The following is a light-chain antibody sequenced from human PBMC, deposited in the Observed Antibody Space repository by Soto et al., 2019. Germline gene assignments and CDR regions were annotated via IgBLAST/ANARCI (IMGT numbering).Light chain of an antibody. CDR1: SSNIGSNY. Sequence: QSVLTQPPSASGTPGQRVTISCSGSSSNIGSNYVYWYQQLPGTAPKLLIYRNNQRPSGVPDRFSGSKSGTSASLAISGLRSEDAADYYRAAWDASLSGPYVLGTGTKATV. J-gene: IGLJ1*01. V-gene: IGLV1-47*01. CDR3: AAWDASLSGPYV. CDR2: RNN.